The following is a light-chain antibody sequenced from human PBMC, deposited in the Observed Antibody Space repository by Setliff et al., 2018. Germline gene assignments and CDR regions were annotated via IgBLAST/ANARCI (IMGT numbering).Light chain of an antibody. CDR2: EVS. Sequence: QSVLTQPASVSGSPGQSITISCTGTSSDIGDYNYASWYQQHPGKAPKFMIYEVSNRPSGVSNRFSGSKSGNTASLTISGLQAEDEADYYCSSYTSSGTDVFGSGTKVTVL. V-gene: IGLV2-14*01. CDR3: SSYTSSGTDV. CDR1: SSDIGDYNY. J-gene: IGLJ1*01.